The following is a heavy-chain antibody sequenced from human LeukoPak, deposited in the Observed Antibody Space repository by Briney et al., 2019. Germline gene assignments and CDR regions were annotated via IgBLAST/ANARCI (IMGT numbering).Heavy chain of an antibody. J-gene: IGHJ5*02. CDR2: MYAGGGT. CDR1: GFTVSSNY. V-gene: IGHV3-53*01. D-gene: IGHD2-2*01. Sequence: GGSLRLSCAASGFTVSSNYMSWVRQAPGTGLAWVSIMYAGGGTNYADSVKGRFTISRDNSKNTLFLQMNSLRAEDTAVYYCAKGGYCSSTSCYVGWFDPWGQGTLVTVSS. CDR3: AKGGYCSSTSCYVGWFDP.